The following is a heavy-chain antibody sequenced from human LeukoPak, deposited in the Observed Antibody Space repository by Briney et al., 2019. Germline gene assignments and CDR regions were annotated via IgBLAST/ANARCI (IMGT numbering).Heavy chain of an antibody. CDR3: ARWILSGDSLTTYYYKPVIDNWLDP. Sequence: SVKVSCKVSGGTFNMYGISWVRQAPGQGLEWMGRIIPTLDRTKYARSFQGRVTITADKSTTTVYMGLSSLRPEDTAVYYCARWILSGDSLTTYYYKPVIDNWLDPWGQGTLVTVSS. J-gene: IGHJ5*02. CDR2: IIPTLDRT. V-gene: IGHV1-69*04. D-gene: IGHD3-9*01. CDR1: GGTFNMYG.